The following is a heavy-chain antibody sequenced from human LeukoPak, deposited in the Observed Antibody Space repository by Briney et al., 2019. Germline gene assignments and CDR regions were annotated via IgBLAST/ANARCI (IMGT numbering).Heavy chain of an antibody. J-gene: IGHJ5*02. CDR2: INPNSGDT. CDR1: GYTFTGYY. D-gene: IGHD3-16*01. CDR3: ASRLAWGSPINWLDP. V-gene: IGHV1-2*02. Sequence: ASVKVPCKASGYTFTGYYIHWVRQAPGQGLEWMGWINPNSGDTHYTQKFQERVSMTRDTSISTAYMELSRLRSDDTAVYYCASRLAWGSPINWLDPWGQGTPVTVSS.